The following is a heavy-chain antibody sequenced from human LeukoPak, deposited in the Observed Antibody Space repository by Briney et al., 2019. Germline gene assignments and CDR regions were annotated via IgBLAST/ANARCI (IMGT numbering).Heavy chain of an antibody. J-gene: IGHJ4*02. CDR1: GFTFSSYA. V-gene: IGHV3-66*01. CDR2: IYSGGST. D-gene: IGHD6-19*01. Sequence: PGGSLRLSCAASGFTFSSYAMSWVRQAPGKGLEWVSVIYSGGSTYYADSVKGRFTISRDNSKNTLYLQMNSLRAEDTAVYYCARVSVEDYWGQGTLVTVSS. CDR3: ARVSVEDY.